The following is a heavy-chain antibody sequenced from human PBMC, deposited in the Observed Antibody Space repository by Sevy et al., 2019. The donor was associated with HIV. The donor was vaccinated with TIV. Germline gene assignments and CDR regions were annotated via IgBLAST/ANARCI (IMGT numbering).Heavy chain of an antibody. J-gene: IGHJ4*02. CDR3: AREAGSTYYGLLDY. D-gene: IGHD1-26*01. Sequence: ASVKVSCKTFGYTFTDNYIHWVRQAPGQGLEWMGRFNPLSGGTKSAQQFQGRVTMTRDTSISTAYMEVSRLTFDDTAVYYCAREAGSTYYGLLDYWGQGSLVPVSS. V-gene: IGHV1-2*06. CDR1: GYTFTDNY. CDR2: FNPLSGGT.